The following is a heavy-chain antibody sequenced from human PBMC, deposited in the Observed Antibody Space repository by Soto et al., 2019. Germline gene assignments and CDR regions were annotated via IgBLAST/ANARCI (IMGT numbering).Heavy chain of an antibody. CDR3: PRAVAGPY. Sequence: EVQLLESGGGLVQPGGSLRLSCAASGCTFSSYAMSWVRQAPGKGLEWVSALSGSGGSTYYADSVKGRFTISRDNSKNTLYLQMNSLRAEDTAVYYCPRAVAGPYWGQGTLVTVSS. CDR2: LSGSGGST. V-gene: IGHV3-23*01. CDR1: GCTFSSYA. J-gene: IGHJ4*02. D-gene: IGHD6-19*01.